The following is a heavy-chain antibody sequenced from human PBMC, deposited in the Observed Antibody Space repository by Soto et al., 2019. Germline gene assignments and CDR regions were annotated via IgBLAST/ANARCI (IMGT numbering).Heavy chain of an antibody. CDR2: ISSSSSTI. CDR1: GFTFSSYS. CDR3: ARDLNPMTTATTFDY. V-gene: IGHV3-48*01. Sequence: GGSLRLSCATAGFTFSSYSMNWVRQAPGKGLEWVSYISSSSSTIYYADSVKGRFTISRDNAKNSLYLQMNSLRAEDTAVYYCARDLNPMTTATTFDYWGQGT. J-gene: IGHJ4*02. D-gene: IGHD4-17*01.